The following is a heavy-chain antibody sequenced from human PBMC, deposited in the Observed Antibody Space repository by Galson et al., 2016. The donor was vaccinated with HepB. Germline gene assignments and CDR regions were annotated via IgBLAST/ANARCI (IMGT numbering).Heavy chain of an antibody. CDR1: GFTFDDYA. Sequence: SLRLSCAASGFTFDDYAMHWVWQAPGKGLEWVSGISWNSGRLGYADSVKGRFTISRDSAKSSLVLQMNSLRIDDTAIYYCAKDVGYDVLTGPFDLWGQGTLVIVSS. CDR3: AKDVGYDVLTGPFDL. CDR2: ISWNSGRL. D-gene: IGHD3-9*01. V-gene: IGHV3-9*01. J-gene: IGHJ4*02.